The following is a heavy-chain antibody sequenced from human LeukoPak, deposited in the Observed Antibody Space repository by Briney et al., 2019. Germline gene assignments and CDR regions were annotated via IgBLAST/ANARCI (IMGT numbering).Heavy chain of an antibody. CDR1: GGSISSYY. CDR2: IYYSGST. V-gene: IGHV4-59*01. Sequence: SETLSLTCTVSGGSISSYYWSWIRQPPGKGLEWIGYIYYSGSTNYNPSLKSRITISVDTSKNQFSLRLSSVTAADTAVYYCARVTGYMIEDYFDYWGQGTLVTVSS. D-gene: IGHD3-22*01. CDR3: ARVTGYMIEDYFDY. J-gene: IGHJ4*02.